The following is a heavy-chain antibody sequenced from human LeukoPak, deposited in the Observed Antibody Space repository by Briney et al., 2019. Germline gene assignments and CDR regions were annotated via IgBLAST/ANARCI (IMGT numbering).Heavy chain of an antibody. J-gene: IGHJ4*02. CDR2: ISGSGDNT. D-gene: IGHD3-22*01. CDR1: GFTFSSYA. V-gene: IGHV3-23*01. Sequence: GGSLRLSCAASGFTFSSYAMSWVRQAPGKGLEWVSGISGSGDNTYYADSVKGRFTISRDNSKNTLYVQVNSLGAEDTAAYYCAKGSHYDSSGSFYFDYWGQGTLVTVSS. CDR3: AKGSHYDSSGSFYFDY.